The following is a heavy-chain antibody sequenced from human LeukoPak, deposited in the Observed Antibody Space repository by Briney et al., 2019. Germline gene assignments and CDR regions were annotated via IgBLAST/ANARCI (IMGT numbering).Heavy chain of an antibody. J-gene: IGHJ4*02. CDR3: ARHEYDYVWGSYP. CDR2: IYYTGTT. Sequence: SETLSLTCTVSGGSVSGYYWSWIRQPPGKGLEWIGYIYYTGTTLYSPSLRGRVTMSVDTSENQFSLKLSSVTAADTAVYYCARHEYDYVWGSYPWGQGTLVTVSS. D-gene: IGHD3-16*02. V-gene: IGHV4-59*08. CDR1: GGSVSGYY.